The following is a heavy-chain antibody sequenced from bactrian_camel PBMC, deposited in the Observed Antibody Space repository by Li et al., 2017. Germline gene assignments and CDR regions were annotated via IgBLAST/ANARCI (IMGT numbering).Heavy chain of an antibody. D-gene: IGHD1*01. CDR3: AADRRFSVAAGSGCEFGH. V-gene: IGHV3S53*01. CDR1: GFAFADAG. CDR2: ILSDGRT. J-gene: IGHJ6*01. Sequence: HVQLVESGGGLVQTGGSLTLSCTASGFAFADAGMGWYRQAPGNECEVVSTILSDGRTNYRDSVKGRFTISQDKAKKAVYLQMSALKRDDTAMYYCAADRRFSVAAGSGCEFGHFGQGTQVTVS.